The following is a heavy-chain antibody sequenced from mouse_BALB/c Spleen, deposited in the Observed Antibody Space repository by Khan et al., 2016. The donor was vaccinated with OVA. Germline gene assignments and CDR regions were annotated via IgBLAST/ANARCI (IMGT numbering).Heavy chain of an antibody. V-gene: IGHV1-4*01. CDR1: GYTFTSYT. CDR3: VNDGADSRSDGWFAY. D-gene: IGHD1-1*01. Sequence: QVQLKQSGAELARPGASVKMSCKASGYTFTSYTIHWIKKRPGQGLEWIGYINPSNGYTNYNQKFKDKATLTTDKSSTTAYLQMSSLTSDDSAVDNCVNDGADSRSDGWFAYWGQGTLVTVSA. CDR2: INPSNGYT. J-gene: IGHJ3*01.